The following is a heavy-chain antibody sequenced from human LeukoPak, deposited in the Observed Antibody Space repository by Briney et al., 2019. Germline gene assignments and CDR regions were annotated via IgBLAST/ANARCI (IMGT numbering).Heavy chain of an antibody. CDR1: EFTFSDYY. CDR2: ISSSGDTT. J-gene: IGHJ6*02. V-gene: IGHV3-11*01. Sequence: GGSLRLSCAASEFTFSDYYMNWIRQAPGKGLEWVSFISSSGDTTYYTDSVKGRFTISRDNAKNSLYLQMNSLRAEDTAIYYCARKREPTAPVLGFGLDVWGQGTTVTVSS. CDR3: ARKREPTAPVLGFGLDV. D-gene: IGHD3-3*02.